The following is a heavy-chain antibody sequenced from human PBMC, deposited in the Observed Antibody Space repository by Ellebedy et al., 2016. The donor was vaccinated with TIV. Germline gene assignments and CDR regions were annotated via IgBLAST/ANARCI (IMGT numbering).Heavy chain of an antibody. J-gene: IGHJ5*02. CDR1: GFIFSDYW. CDR3: ANGGVHTGYSYRS. Sequence: GGSLRLSXVASGFIFSDYWMNWVRQAPGKGLEWVASINHDGSETYYVDSVKGRFTISRDNAKKSLFLQMNSLRAEDTALYYCANGGVHTGYSYRSWGQGILVTVSS. CDR2: INHDGSET. D-gene: IGHD5-18*01. V-gene: IGHV3-7*03.